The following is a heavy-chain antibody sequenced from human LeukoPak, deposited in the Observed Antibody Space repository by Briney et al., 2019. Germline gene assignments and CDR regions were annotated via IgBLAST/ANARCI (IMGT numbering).Heavy chain of an antibody. CDR2: IYYSGST. CDR3: ARVGVGATGYYYYYMDV. CDR1: GASISNSTYY. Sequence: SETLSLTCNVSGASISNSTYYWGWIRQPPGKGLEWIGYIYYSGSTNYNPSLKSRVTISVDTSKNQFSLKLSSVTAADTAVYYCARVGVGATGYYYYYMDVWGKGTTVTISS. V-gene: IGHV4-61*05. D-gene: IGHD1-26*01. J-gene: IGHJ6*03.